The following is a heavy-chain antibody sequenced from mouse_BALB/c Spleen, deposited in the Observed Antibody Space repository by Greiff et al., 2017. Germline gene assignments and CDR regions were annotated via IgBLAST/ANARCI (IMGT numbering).Heavy chain of an antibody. CDR3: TRDGGTTVVHFDY. Sequence: EVQVVESGGGLVKPGGSLKLSCAASGFTFSSYTMSWVRQTPEKRLEWVATISSGGSYTYYPDSVKGRFTISRDNAKNTLYLQMSSLKSEDTAMYYCTRDGGTTVVHFDYWGQGTTLTVSS. J-gene: IGHJ2*01. CDR1: GFTFSSYT. V-gene: IGHV5-6-4*01. D-gene: IGHD1-1*01. CDR2: ISSGGSYT.